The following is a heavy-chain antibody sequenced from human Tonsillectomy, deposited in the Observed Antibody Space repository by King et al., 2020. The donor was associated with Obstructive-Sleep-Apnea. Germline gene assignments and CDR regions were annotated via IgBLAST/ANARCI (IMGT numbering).Heavy chain of an antibody. CDR1: GGSFSGYY. V-gene: IGHV4-34*01. J-gene: IGHJ6*02. Sequence: HVQLQEWGAGLLKPSETLSLTCAVYGGSFSGYYWTWIRQPPGKGLEWVGQIHHRGSTNYNPSLKSRVTISVDTSKRQFSLMLSSVTAADSAVYYCARDYYGSGSYLFSYYGMDVWGQGTTVTVSS. CDR3: ARDYYGSGSYLFSYYGMDV. D-gene: IGHD3-10*01. CDR2: IHHRGST.